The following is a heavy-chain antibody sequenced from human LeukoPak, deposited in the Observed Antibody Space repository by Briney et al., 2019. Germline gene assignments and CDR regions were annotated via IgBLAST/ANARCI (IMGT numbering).Heavy chain of an antibody. CDR1: GFTFSSYG. D-gene: IGHD2-21*02. Sequence: GGSLRLSCAASGFTFSSYGMHWVRQAPGKGLEWVAVIWYDGSNKYCADSVKGRFTISRDNSKNTLYLQMNSLRAEDTAVYYCARAYCGGDCYSGDAFDIWGQGTMVTVSS. CDR2: IWYDGSNK. V-gene: IGHV3-33*01. J-gene: IGHJ3*02. CDR3: ARAYCGGDCYSGDAFDI.